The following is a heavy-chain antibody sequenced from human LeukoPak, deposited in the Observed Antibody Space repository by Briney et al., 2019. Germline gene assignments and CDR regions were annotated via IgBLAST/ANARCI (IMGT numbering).Heavy chain of an antibody. CDR1: GGTFSSYV. V-gene: IGHV1-69*01. J-gene: IGHJ3*02. Sequence: SVKVSCKASGGTFSSYVISWVLQAPGQGLEWMGGIIPIFGTANYAQKFQGRVTITADESTSTAYMELSSLRSEDTAVYYCARADIVVVVAATAAFDIWGQGTMVTVSS. CDR3: ARADIVVVVAATAAFDI. D-gene: IGHD2-15*01. CDR2: IIPIFGTA.